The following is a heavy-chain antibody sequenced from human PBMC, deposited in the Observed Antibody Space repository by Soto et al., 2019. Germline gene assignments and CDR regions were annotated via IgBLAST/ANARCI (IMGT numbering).Heavy chain of an antibody. J-gene: IGHJ3*02. CDR3: ARTSYYDFWSGPILPDAFDI. CDR2: IYWDDDK. CDR1: GFSLSTSGVG. Sequence: GPTLVNPTQTLTLTCTFSGFSLSTSGVGVGWIRQPPGKALEWLALIYWDDDKRYSPSLKSRLTITKDTSKNQVVLTMTNMDPVDTATYYCARTSYYDFWSGPILPDAFDIWGQGTMVTVSS. D-gene: IGHD3-3*01. V-gene: IGHV2-5*02.